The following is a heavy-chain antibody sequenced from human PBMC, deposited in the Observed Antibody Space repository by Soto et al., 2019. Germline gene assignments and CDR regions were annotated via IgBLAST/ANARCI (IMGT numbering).Heavy chain of an antibody. D-gene: IGHD3-9*01. V-gene: IGHV1-18*04. CDR3: ARDGLRYFDWLLYYYYYGMDV. J-gene: IGHJ6*02. CDR2: ISAYNGNT. CDR1: GYTFTSYG. Sequence: QVPLVQSGAEVKKPGASVKVSCKASGYTFTSYGISWVRQAPGQGLEWMGWISAYNGNTNYAQKLQGRVTMTTDTSTSTAYMELRSLRSDDTAVYYCARDGLRYFDWLLYYYYYGMDVWGQGTTVTVSS.